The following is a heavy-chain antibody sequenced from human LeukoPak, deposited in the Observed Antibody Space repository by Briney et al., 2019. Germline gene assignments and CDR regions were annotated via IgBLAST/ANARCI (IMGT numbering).Heavy chain of an antibody. J-gene: IGHJ6*04. CDR2: ISWNTGNI. Sequence: ARYLRLYCSASGFTIDDYAMHWVRQAPGQGLVGVSGISWNTGNIGYADSAKGRFTISRDNDKNSLYLQMNSLRAEDTALYYCAKGYMDVWGKGTTVTISS. V-gene: IGHV3-9*01. CDR3: AKGYMDV. CDR1: GFTIDDYA.